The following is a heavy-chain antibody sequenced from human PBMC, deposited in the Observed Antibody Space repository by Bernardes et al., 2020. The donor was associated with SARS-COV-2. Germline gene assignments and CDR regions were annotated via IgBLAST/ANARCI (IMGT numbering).Heavy chain of an antibody. Sequence: ASVKVSCMPSGYTFTSYGISWVRQAPGQGLEWMGFINTYNGYTNYAQELQGRVTMITDTSTRTVYMELRSLTSDDTAVYYCVRAGFYFDRSAYYPGLDVWGQGTTVTVFS. CDR3: VRAGFYFDRSAYYPGLDV. CDR1: GYTFTSYG. J-gene: IGHJ6*02. D-gene: IGHD3-22*01. CDR2: INTYNGYT. V-gene: IGHV1-18*04.